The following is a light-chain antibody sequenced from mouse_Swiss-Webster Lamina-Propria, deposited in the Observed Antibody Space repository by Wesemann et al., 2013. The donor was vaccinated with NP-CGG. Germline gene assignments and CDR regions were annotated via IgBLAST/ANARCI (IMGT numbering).Light chain of an antibody. CDR3: QQWSSYPLT. CDR2: DTS. CDR1: SSISS. J-gene: IGKJ5*01. Sequence: MVLTQSPVSITASRGEKVTITCRASSSISSNYLHWYQQKPGSSPRLLIYDTSNLASGVPVRFSGSGSGTSYSLTISRMEAEDAATYYCQQWSSYPLTFGAGTKLELK. V-gene: IGKV4-55*01.